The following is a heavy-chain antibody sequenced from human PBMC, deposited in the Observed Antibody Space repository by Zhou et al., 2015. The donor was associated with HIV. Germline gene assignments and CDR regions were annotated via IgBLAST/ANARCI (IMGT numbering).Heavy chain of an antibody. V-gene: IGHV1-69*17. J-gene: IGHJ3*01. CDR3: ARSSVNHDDAFDL. D-gene: IGHD1-14*01. CDR2: IHPMFEIQ. CDR1: GGTFSGSD. Sequence: QILLVQSGTEVRKPGSSVKVSCKASGGTFSGSDISWVRQAPGQGLEWMGGIHPMFEIQKYAQKFRTRLIITVDKSTSTAYMDLSSLTSEDTAIYFCARSSVNHDDAFDLWGQGTNIIVSS.